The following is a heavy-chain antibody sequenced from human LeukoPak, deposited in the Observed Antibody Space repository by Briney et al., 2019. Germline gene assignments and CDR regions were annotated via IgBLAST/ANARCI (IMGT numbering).Heavy chain of an antibody. V-gene: IGHV3-11*04. CDR2: ISSSGSTI. Sequence: AGGSLRLSCAASGFTFSDYYMSWTRQAPGKGLEWVSYISSSGSTIYYADSVKGRFTISRDNAKNSLYLQMNSLRAEDTAVYYCARGVLRFFYYMDVWGKGTTVTVSS. J-gene: IGHJ6*03. CDR1: GFTFSDYY. D-gene: IGHD3-3*01. CDR3: ARGVLRFFYYMDV.